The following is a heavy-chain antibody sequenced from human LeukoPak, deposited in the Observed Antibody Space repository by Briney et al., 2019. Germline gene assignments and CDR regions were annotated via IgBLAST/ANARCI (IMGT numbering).Heavy chain of an antibody. CDR3: DRGGSSWYFDY. CDR1: GGSISRGDYY. J-gene: IGHJ4*02. Sequence: SQTLSLTCTVSGGSISRGDYYWSWIRQPPGKGLEWIGYIYYSGSTYYNPSLKSRVTISVDTSKNQFSLKLSSVTTADTAVSYGDRGGSSWYFDYWGQGTLVTVSS. CDR2: IYYSGST. D-gene: IGHD6-13*01. V-gene: IGHV4-30-4*08.